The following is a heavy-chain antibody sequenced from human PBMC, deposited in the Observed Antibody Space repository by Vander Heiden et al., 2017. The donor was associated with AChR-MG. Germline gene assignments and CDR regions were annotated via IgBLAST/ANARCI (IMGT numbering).Heavy chain of an antibody. CDR2: MSYSGGT. CDR3: AREGYYDSSGYYLGY. CDR1: GGSISSYY. V-gene: IGHV4-59*01. D-gene: IGHD3-22*01. J-gene: IGHJ4*01. Sequence: QVQLQESGPGLLQPSETLSLTCTVSGGSISSYYWSWIRQPPGKGLEYIGYMSYSGGTNYNPSLKSRVTLSADTSKNQFSLVLSSVTAADTAVYYCAREGYYDSSGYYLGYWGQGTLVTVSS.